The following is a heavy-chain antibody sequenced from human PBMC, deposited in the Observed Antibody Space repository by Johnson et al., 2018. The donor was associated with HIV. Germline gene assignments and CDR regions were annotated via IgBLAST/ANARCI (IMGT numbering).Heavy chain of an antibody. Sequence: LVESGGGLIQPGGSLRLSCAASGFTVSSNYMSWVRQAPGKGLEWVSRINSDGSSTSYADSVKGRFTISRDNSKNTLYLQMNSLRAEDTAVYYCAVVALPMYWYDAFDIWGQGTMVTVSS. CDR2: INSDGSST. CDR3: AVVALPMYWYDAFDI. J-gene: IGHJ3*02. CDR1: GFTVSSNY. D-gene: IGHD2-21*01. V-gene: IGHV3-53*01.